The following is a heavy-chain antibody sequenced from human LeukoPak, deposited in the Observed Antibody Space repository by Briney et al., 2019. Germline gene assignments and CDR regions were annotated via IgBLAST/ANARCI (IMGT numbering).Heavy chain of an antibody. CDR1: GFTFNSYW. Sequence: GGSLRLSCAASGFTFNSYWMSWVRQPPGKGLEWVANIKQDGSEEYYVDSVKGRFTISRDNAKNSLYLQMNSLRAEDTAVYYCARGGGYCGGDCYGIDYWGQGTLVTVSS. CDR2: IKQDGSEE. J-gene: IGHJ4*02. V-gene: IGHV3-7*01. D-gene: IGHD2-21*01. CDR3: ARGGGYCGGDCYGIDY.